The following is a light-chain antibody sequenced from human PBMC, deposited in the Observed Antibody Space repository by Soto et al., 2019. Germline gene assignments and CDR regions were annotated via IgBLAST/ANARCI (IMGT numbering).Light chain of an antibody. CDR1: QSLGTW. Sequence: DIQMTQSPSTLSASVGDRVIITCRASQSLGTWLAWYQQKPGTAPVLLIYDVSSLESGVPSRFSGRGSGTEFTLTISSLQPDDFATDDCQQYFSYPLTFGGGTRVESK. J-gene: IGKJ4*01. V-gene: IGKV1-5*01. CDR2: DVS. CDR3: QQYFSYPLT.